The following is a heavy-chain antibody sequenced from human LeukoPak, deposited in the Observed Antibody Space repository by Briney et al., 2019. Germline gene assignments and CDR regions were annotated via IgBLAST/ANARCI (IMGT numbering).Heavy chain of an antibody. J-gene: IGHJ4*02. CDR2: FDPEDGET. V-gene: IGHV1-24*01. Sequence: ASVNVSCKVSGYTLTELSMHWVRQAPGKGLEWMGGFDPEDGETIYAQKFQGRVTMTEDTSTDTAYMELSSLRSEDTAVYYCATEYSGYDRGVYWGQGTLVTVSS. CDR3: ATEYSGYDRGVY. CDR1: GYTLTELS. D-gene: IGHD5-12*01.